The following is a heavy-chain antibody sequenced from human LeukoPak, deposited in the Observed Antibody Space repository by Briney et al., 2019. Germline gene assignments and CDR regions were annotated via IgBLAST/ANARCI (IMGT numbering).Heavy chain of an antibody. D-gene: IGHD3-16*02. CDR3: ARVRPYDYVWGSYRPLDY. J-gene: IGHJ4*02. Sequence: GGSLRLSCAASGFTVSSNYMSWVRQAPGKGLEWVSVIYSGGSTYYADSVKGRFTISRDNSKNTLYLQMNSLGAEDTAVYYCARVRPYDYVWGSYRPLDYWGQGTLVTVSS. CDR2: IYSGGST. V-gene: IGHV3-53*01. CDR1: GFTVSSNY.